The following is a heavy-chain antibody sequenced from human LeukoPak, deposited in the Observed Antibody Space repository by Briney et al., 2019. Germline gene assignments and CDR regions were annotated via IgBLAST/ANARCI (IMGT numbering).Heavy chain of an antibody. Sequence: GGSLRLSCAASGFTFSSYAMSWVRQAPGKGLECVSPLTSSGAASYYADSVKGRFTISRDNSDNTLYLQMNSLRAEDTAVYYCAKDRPNYYGSNGHYYKLNGDCWGQGTLVTVSS. CDR1: GFTFSSYA. CDR3: AKDRPNYYGSNGHYYKLNGDC. CDR2: LTSSGAAS. V-gene: IGHV3-23*01. D-gene: IGHD3-22*01. J-gene: IGHJ4*02.